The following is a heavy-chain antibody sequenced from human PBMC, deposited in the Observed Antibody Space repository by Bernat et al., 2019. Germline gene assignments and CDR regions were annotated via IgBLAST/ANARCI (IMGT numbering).Heavy chain of an antibody. CDR3: VRTVGAIPFDY. D-gene: IGHD1-26*01. Sequence: EVQVVESGGGLVQPGGSLRLSCATSGFTFSTYWMSWVRQAPGKGLEWVANIKQDGSEKYYVDSVKGRFTISRDNAENSLYLQMNSLRVEDTAMYYCVRTVGAIPFDYWGQGTLATVSS. CDR2: IKQDGSEK. J-gene: IGHJ4*02. V-gene: IGHV3-7*01. CDR1: GFTFSTYW.